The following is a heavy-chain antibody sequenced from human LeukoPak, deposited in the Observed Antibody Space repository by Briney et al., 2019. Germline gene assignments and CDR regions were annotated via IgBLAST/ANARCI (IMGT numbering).Heavy chain of an antibody. J-gene: IGHJ4*02. CDR2: INPSGGST. CDR3: ARDQQYSPGYVY. Sequence: ASVKVSCKASGYTFTSYYMHWVRQAPGQGLEWMGIINPSGGSTSYAQKFQGGVTMTRDTSTSTVYMELSRLRSEDTAVYFCARDQQYSPGYVYWGQGTLVTVSS. V-gene: IGHV1-46*01. D-gene: IGHD2-8*02. CDR1: GYTFTSYY.